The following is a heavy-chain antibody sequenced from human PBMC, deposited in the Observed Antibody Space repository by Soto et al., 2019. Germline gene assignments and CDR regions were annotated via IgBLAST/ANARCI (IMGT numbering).Heavy chain of an antibody. CDR1: GFTFSSYG. CDR2: ISYDGSNK. V-gene: IGHV3-30*18. Sequence: QVQLVESGVGVVQPGRSLRLSCAASGFTFSSYGMHWVRQAPGKGLEWVAVISYDGSNKYYADSVKGRFTISRDNSKNTLYLQMNSLRAEDTAVYYCAKLCDSDWYFYLWGRGTLVTVS. J-gene: IGHJ2*01. D-gene: IGHD2-21*02. CDR3: AKLCDSDWYFYL.